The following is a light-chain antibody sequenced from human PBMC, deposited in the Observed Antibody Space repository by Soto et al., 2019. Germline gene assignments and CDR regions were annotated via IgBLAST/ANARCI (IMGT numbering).Light chain of an antibody. CDR1: QSVSNNY. CDR3: QQYGSSGT. CDR2: GAS. Sequence: IALTQSPGTLSLSPGERATLSCRASQSVSNNYLAWYQQKPGQAPSLPIYGASNRATGIPDRFSGSGSGTDFTLTISRLEPEDFTVYYCQQYGSSGTFGQGTKVDI. V-gene: IGKV3-20*01. J-gene: IGKJ1*01.